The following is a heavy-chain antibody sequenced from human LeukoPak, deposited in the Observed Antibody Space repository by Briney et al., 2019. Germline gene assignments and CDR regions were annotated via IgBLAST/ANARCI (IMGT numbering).Heavy chain of an antibody. V-gene: IGHV3-21*01. CDR3: ARDLGDYSFDY. CDR2: ISSSSSYI. CDR1: GSAFSSYS. J-gene: IGHJ4*02. D-gene: IGHD4-17*01. Sequence: GGSLRLSCAASGSAFSSYSMNWVRQAPGKGLEWASSISSSSSYIYYADSVKGRFTISRDNAKNSLYLQMNSLRAEDTAVYYCARDLGDYSFDYWGQGTLVTVSS.